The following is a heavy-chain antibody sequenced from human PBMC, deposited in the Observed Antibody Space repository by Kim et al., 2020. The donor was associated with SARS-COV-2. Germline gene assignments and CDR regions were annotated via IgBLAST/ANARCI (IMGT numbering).Heavy chain of an antibody. CDR3: TTDVFSGPPAIIVVVTAIRVAFDI. Sequence: GGSLRLSCSASGFTFSNAWMSWVRQAPGKGLEWVGRIKSKTDGGTTDYAAPVKGRFTISRDDSKNTLYLQMNSLKTEDTAVYYCTTDVFSGPPAIIVVVTAIRVAFDIWGQGTMVTVSS. CDR1: GFTFSNAW. D-gene: IGHD2-21*02. CDR2: IKSKTDGGTT. V-gene: IGHV3-15*01. J-gene: IGHJ3*02.